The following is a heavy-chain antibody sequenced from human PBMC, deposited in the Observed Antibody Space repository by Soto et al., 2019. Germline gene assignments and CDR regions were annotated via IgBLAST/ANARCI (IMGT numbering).Heavy chain of an antibody. V-gene: IGHV2-70*01. Sequence: ASGPTLVNPTQTLTLTCAFSGFSLSTGGMCVSWIRQPPGKALEWLALIDWGDDKYYSTSLKTRLTISKDTSKNQVVLTMTNMDPVDTATYYCARGTYSSGWYGHDYWGQGTLVTVSS. CDR3: ARGTYSSGWYGHDY. D-gene: IGHD6-19*01. CDR1: GFSLSTGGMC. CDR2: IDWGDDK. J-gene: IGHJ4*02.